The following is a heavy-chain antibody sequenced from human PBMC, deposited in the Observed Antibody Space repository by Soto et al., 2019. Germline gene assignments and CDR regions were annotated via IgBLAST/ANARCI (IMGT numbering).Heavy chain of an antibody. J-gene: IGHJ4*02. V-gene: IGHV3-9*01. CDR2: ITWNSGSI. CDR3: AKDDGGGITYYFDY. D-gene: IGHD2-15*01. CDR1: GFTFDDYA. Sequence: AGGSLRLSCAASGFTFDDYAMHWVRQAPGKGLEWVSGITWNSGSIGYADSVKGRFTISRDNAKNSLYLQMNSLRAEDTALYYCAKDDGGGITYYFDYWGQGTLVTVPQ.